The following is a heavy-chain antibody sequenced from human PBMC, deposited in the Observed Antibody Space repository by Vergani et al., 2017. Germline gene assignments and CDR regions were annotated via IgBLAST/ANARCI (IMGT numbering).Heavy chain of an antibody. J-gene: IGHJ4*02. CDR2: IKSKTDGGTT. CDR3: TTTPPGRKGDGY. CDR1: GFTFSSAW. V-gene: IGHV3-15*01. D-gene: IGHD3-10*01. Sequence: EVQLVESGGGLVKPGGSHRLSCAVSGFTFSSAWMTWVRQAPGRGLEWVGRIKSKTDGGTTDYAAPVKGRFTISRDDSKTTLYLQMSSLRTEDTAVYFCTTTPPGRKGDGYWGQGTLVSVSS.